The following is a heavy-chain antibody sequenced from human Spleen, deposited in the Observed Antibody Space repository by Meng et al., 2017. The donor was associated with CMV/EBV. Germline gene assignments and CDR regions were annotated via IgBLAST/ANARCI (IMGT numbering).Heavy chain of an antibody. J-gene: IGHJ3*02. CDR2: IIPIFGTA. CDR3: AKRLGEGDAFDI. Sequence: SVKVSCKASGGTFSSYAISWVRQAPGQGLEWMGGIIPIFGTANYAQKFQGRVTITTDESTSTAYMELSSLRSEDTAVYYCAKRLGEGDAFDIWGQGTMVTVSS. D-gene: IGHD3-10*01. CDR1: GGTFSSYA. V-gene: IGHV1-69*05.